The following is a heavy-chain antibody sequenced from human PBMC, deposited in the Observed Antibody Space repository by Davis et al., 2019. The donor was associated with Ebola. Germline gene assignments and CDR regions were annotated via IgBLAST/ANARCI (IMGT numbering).Heavy chain of an antibody. V-gene: IGHV4-34*01. CDR1: GGSFSGYY. Sequence: SETLSLTCAVYGGSFSGYYWSWIRQPPGKGLEWIGEINHSGSTNYNPSLKSRVTISVDTSKNQFSLKLNSVTAADTVVFYCARSNYGSGSYDSWGQGALVTVSS. J-gene: IGHJ5*01. CDR2: INHSGST. CDR3: ARSNYGSGSYDS. D-gene: IGHD3-10*01.